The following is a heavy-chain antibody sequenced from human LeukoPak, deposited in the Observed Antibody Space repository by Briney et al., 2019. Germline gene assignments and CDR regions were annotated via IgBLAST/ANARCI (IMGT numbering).Heavy chain of an antibody. CDR2: SSGSSTRT. J-gene: IGHJ4*02. Sequence: GGSLRLSCADSGFTFSSYAMSWVRQAPGKGLEWVSRSSGSSTRTYYADPVKGRFTVSRDNPKNTLYLQMNSLRAEDTAVYYCAKQRDYYDSSGYYRGYYFDYWGQGTLVTVSS. CDR3: AKQRDYYDSSGYYRGYYFDY. V-gene: IGHV3-23*01. D-gene: IGHD3-22*01. CDR1: GFTFSSYA.